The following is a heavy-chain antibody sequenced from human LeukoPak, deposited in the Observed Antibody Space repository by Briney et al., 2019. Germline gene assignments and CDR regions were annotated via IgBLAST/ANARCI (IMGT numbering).Heavy chain of an antibody. Sequence: GGSLRLSCAASGFTFRSYGMSWVRQAPGKGLEWVSAISGSGGSTYYADSVKGRFTISRDNSKNTLYLQMNSLRAEDTAVYYCAKETEYFDPAAEPLYFQHWGQGTLVTVSS. CDR3: AKETEYFDPAAEPLYFQH. D-gene: IGHD3-9*01. J-gene: IGHJ1*01. CDR2: ISGSGGST. V-gene: IGHV3-23*01. CDR1: GFTFRSYG.